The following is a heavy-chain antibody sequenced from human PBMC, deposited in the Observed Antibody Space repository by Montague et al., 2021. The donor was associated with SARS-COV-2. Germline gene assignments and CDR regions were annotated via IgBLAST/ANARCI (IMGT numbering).Heavy chain of an antibody. J-gene: IGHJ3*02. CDR3: ARRGRKLLPVATTIGGFEI. Sequence: SETLSLTCTVSGGSISSNNYYWDWIRQPPGKGLEWIGSIYDSGSTYYNPSLKSRVTIFVDTSKNHFSLKLNSVTAADTAVYYCARRGRKLLPVATTIGGFEIWGQGTMVTVSS. CDR2: IYDSGST. D-gene: IGHD5-12*01. CDR1: GGSISSNNYY. V-gene: IGHV4-39*02.